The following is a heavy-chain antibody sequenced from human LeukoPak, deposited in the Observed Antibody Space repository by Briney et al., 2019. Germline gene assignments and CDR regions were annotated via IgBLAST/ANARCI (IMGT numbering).Heavy chain of an antibody. CDR1: GGSFSGYY. J-gene: IGHJ6*02. CDR2: INHSGST. CDR3: ARADVLLWFGESLTDYGMDV. D-gene: IGHD3-10*01. V-gene: IGHV4-34*01. Sequence: SETLSLTCAVYGGSFSGYYWSWIRQPPWKGLEWIGEINHSGSTNYNPSLKSRVTISVDTSKNQFSLKLSSVTAADTAVYYCARADVLLWFGESLTDYGMDVWGQGTTVTVSS.